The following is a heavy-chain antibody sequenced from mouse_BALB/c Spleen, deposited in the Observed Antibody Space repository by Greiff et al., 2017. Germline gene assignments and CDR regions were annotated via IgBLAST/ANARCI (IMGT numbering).Heavy chain of an antibody. J-gene: IGHJ3*01. V-gene: IGHV1S135*01. D-gene: IGHD2-1*01. CDR2: IDPFNGGT. CDR3: ASYGNYPFAY. Sequence: EVQLVESGPELMKPGASVKISCKASGYSFTSYYMHWVKQSHGKSLEWIGYIDPFNGGTSYNQKFKGKATLTVDKSSSTAYMHLSSLTSEDSAVYYCASYGNYPFAYWGQGTLVTVSA. CDR1: GYSFTSYY.